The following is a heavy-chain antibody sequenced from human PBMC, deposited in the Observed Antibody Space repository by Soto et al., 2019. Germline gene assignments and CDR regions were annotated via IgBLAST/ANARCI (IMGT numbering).Heavy chain of an antibody. CDR1: GFTFSSYA. D-gene: IGHD1-20*01. J-gene: IGHJ3*02. CDR3: AKDGTTGITGIAYAFDI. CDR2: ISGSGGST. V-gene: IGHV3-23*01. Sequence: GGSLRLSCAASGFTFSSYAMSWVRQAPGKGLEWVSAISGSGGSTYYADSVKGRFTISRDNSKNTLYLQMNSLRAEETAVYYCAKDGTTGITGIAYAFDIWGQGTMVTVSS.